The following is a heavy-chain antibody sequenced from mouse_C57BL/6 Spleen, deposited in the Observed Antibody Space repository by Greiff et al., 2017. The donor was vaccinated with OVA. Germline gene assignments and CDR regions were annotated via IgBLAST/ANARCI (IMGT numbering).Heavy chain of an antibody. J-gene: IGHJ2*01. CDR3: ARSNWDEGGYYFDY. V-gene: IGHV1-42*01. Sequence: EVQLQQSGPELVKPGASVKISCKASGYSFTGYYMNWVKQSPEKSLEWIGEINPSTGGTTYNQKFKAKATLTVDKSSSTAYMQLKSLTSEDSAVYYCARSNWDEGGYYFDYWGQGTTLTVSS. CDR2: INPSTGGT. CDR1: GYSFTGYY. D-gene: IGHD4-1*02.